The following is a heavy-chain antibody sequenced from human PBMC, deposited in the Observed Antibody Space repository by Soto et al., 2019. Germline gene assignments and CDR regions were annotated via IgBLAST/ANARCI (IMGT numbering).Heavy chain of an antibody. D-gene: IGHD3-16*01. Sequence: PGGSLRLSCAASAFSFSNYVMHWVRQAQGKGLAWVALISYDGRNKYYVGSVEGRFTISRDNSKNTLDLQMNSLRVEDTAVYYCVKDGLERLRARPSDYYGMDVWGQGTTVTVSS. V-gene: IGHV3-30*18. CDR2: ISYDGRNK. CDR1: AFSFSNYV. J-gene: IGHJ6*02. CDR3: VKDGLERLRARPSDYYGMDV.